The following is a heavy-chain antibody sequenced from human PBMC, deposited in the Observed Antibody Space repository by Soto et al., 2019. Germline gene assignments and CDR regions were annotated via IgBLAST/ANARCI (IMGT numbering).Heavy chain of an antibody. Sequence: QITLKESGPTLVKPTQTLTLTCTFSGFSLSTSGVGVGWIRQPPGKAREWLSLIYWNDDKRYSPSLKSRLTITKDTSKNQVVLTMTTMDPVDTATYYCAHRRITMVRGVIIDWGQGTLVTVSS. V-gene: IGHV2-5*01. J-gene: IGHJ4*02. CDR2: IYWNDDK. D-gene: IGHD3-10*01. CDR3: AHRRITMVRGVIID. CDR1: GFSLSTSGVG.